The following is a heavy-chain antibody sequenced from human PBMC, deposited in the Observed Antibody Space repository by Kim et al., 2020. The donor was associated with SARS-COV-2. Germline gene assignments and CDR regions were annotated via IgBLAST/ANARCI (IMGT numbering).Heavy chain of an antibody. D-gene: IGHD4-17*01. Sequence: GGSLRLSCAASVFTFSSYGMHWVRQAPGKGLAWVAVISYDGSNKYYADSVKGRFTISRDNSKNTLYLQINSLRAEDTAVYYCAKGGYGDSDYWGQGTLVTVSS. J-gene: IGHJ4*02. CDR2: ISYDGSNK. CDR1: VFTFSSYG. CDR3: AKGGYGDSDY. V-gene: IGHV3-30*18.